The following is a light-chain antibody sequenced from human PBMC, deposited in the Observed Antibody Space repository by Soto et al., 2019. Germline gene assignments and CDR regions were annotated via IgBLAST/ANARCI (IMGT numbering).Light chain of an antibody. CDR1: QSISSSY. J-gene: IGKJ1*01. Sequence: EIVLTQSPGTLSLSPGESGTLSCRASQSISSSYLAWYQHKPGQAPRLLIYVASRRATGIADRFSGSGSGTDFTLNISRLDPEDFAVYYCQQYGGSPWTFGQGTKVEIK. CDR3: QQYGGSPWT. CDR2: VAS. V-gene: IGKV3-20*01.